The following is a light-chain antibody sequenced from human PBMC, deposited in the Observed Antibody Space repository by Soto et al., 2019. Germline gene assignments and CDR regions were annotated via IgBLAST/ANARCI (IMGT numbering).Light chain of an antibody. V-gene: IGKV1-5*01. J-gene: IGKJ1*01. CDR3: QQSYNTPRT. CDR2: DAS. Sequence: DIQVTQSPSTLAASVGDRVSITCRASQSISRWLAWYQQKPGKGPKLLIYDASSLESGVPSRFSGSGSGTDFTLTISGLQPEDVAIYYCQQSYNTPRTFGQRTKVDIK. CDR1: QSISRW.